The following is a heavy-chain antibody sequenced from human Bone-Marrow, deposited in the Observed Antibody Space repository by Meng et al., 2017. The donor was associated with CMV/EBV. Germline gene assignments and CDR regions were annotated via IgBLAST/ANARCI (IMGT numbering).Heavy chain of an antibody. CDR3: ARRGLAGESAMVKFFDH. D-gene: IGHD5-18*01. J-gene: IGHJ4*02. CDR2: IYYSGNT. CDR1: GDSITSGRYY. Sequence: SETLSLTCSVSGDSITSGRYYWGWIRQSPGKGLEWIGNIYYSGNTNYNPSLQGRVTISIDTSKSLFSLQLGSVTAADTAVYYCARRGLAGESAMVKFFDHWGQGTLVTVSS. V-gene: IGHV4-39*02.